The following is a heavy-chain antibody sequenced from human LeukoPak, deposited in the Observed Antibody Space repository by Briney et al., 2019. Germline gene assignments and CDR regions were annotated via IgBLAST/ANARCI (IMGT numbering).Heavy chain of an antibody. CDR1: GYTFTGYY. J-gene: IGHJ4*02. CDR2: INPNSGGT. Sequence: ASVKVSCKASGYTFTGYYMHWVRQAPGQGLEWMGWINPNSGGTNYAQKFQGRVTMTRDTSISTAYMELSRLRSDDTAVYYCARGRGEQLVRGYFDYWGQGTLVTVSS. V-gene: IGHV1-2*02. D-gene: IGHD6-6*01. CDR3: ARGRGEQLVRGYFDY.